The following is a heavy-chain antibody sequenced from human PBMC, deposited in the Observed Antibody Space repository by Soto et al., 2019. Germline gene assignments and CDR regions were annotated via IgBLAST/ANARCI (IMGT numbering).Heavy chain of an antibody. CDR2: ISSTTNYI. CDR1: GFTFTRYS. Sequence: EVQLVESGGGLVKPGGSLRHSCAASGFTFTRYSMNWVRQAPGKGLEWVSSISSTTNYIYYADSMKGRFTVSRDNAKNSVYLEMNSLSAEDTAVYYCARESEDLTSNFDYWGQGTLVTVSS. CDR3: ARESEDLTSNFDY. V-gene: IGHV3-21*01. J-gene: IGHJ4*02.